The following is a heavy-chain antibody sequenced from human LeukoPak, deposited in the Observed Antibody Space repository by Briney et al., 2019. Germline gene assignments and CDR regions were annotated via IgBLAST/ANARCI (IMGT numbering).Heavy chain of an antibody. CDR1: GYTFTDYY. V-gene: IGHV1-2*02. D-gene: IGHD3-10*01. CDR2: INPKSGAT. J-gene: IGHJ6*02. CDR3: ALWFGELSALINYYYYGMDV. Sequence: ASVKVSCKASGYTFTDYYMHLVRQAPGQGLEWMGWINPKSGATNYAQNFQGRVTMTRDRSISTAYMELSRLRSDDTAVYYCALWFGELSALINYYYYGMDVWGQGTTVTVSS.